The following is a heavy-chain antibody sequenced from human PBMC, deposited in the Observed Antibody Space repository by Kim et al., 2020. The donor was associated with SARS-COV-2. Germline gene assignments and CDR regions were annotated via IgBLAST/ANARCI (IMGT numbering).Heavy chain of an antibody. CDR1: GFTFSSYW. J-gene: IGHJ1*01. D-gene: IGHD4-17*01. Sequence: GGSLRLSCAASGFTFSSYWMSWVRQAPGKGLEWVANIKQDGSEKYYVDSVKGRFTISRDNAKNSLYLQMNSLRAEDTAVYYCARFFLTTVTPGYFQHWGQGTLVTVSS. CDR2: IKQDGSEK. V-gene: IGHV3-7*03. CDR3: ARFFLTTVTPGYFQH.